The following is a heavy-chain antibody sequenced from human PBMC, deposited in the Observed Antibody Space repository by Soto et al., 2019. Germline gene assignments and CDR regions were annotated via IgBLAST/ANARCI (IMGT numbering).Heavy chain of an antibody. Sequence: GGSLRLSCAASGFTFSDYDMHWVRQVTGQGLEWVSAIGTGGDPYYADSVKGRFTISRENAKNSFYLQMNSLRAGDTAVYYCAREALLNWFDPWGQGTLVPVSS. CDR2: IGTGGDP. CDR1: GFTFSDYD. D-gene: IGHD2-15*01. CDR3: AREALLNWFDP. V-gene: IGHV3-13*04. J-gene: IGHJ5*02.